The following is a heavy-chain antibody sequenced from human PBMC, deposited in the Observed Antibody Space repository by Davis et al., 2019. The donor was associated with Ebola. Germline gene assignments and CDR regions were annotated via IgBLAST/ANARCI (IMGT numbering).Heavy chain of an antibody. J-gene: IGHJ6*02. V-gene: IGHV3-23*01. CDR3: AREGTDYSSGPLVYYYGMDV. CDR2: ISGSGGRL. CDR1: GFTFSSYA. Sequence: PGGSLRLSCAASGFTFSSYAMSWVRQAPGKGLEWVSAISGSGGRLYYADSVKGRLSISRDNSKNTLFLHMDSLRVEDTAVYYCAREGTDYSSGPLVYYYGMDVWGQGTTVTVSS. D-gene: IGHD6-19*01.